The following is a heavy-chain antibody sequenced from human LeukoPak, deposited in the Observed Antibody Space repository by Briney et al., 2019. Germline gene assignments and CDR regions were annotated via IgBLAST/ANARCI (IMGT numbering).Heavy chain of an antibody. D-gene: IGHD3-9*01. CDR1: GYTFTSYD. CDR3: ARDKAGLRYFDWLAGYYYGMDV. Sequence: ASVKVSCKASGYTFTSYDINWVRQATGQGLEWMGWMNPNSGNTGYAQKFQGGVTMTRNTSISTAYMELSSLRSEDTAVYYCARDKAGLRYFDWLAGYYYGMDVWGQGTTVTVSS. V-gene: IGHV1-8*01. CDR2: MNPNSGNT. J-gene: IGHJ6*02.